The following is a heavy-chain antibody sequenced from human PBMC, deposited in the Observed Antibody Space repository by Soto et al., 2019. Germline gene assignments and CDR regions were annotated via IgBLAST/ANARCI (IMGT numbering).Heavy chain of an antibody. D-gene: IGHD3-3*01. V-gene: IGHV4-59*08. CDR1: GGSISSYY. Sequence: PSETLSLTCTFSGGSISSYYWSLIRQPPGKGLEWIGYIYYSGSTNYNPSLKSRVTISVDTSKNQFSLKLSSVTAADTAVYYCARGLRFLEWLPDYFDYWGQGTLVTVSS. CDR3: ARGLRFLEWLPDYFDY. J-gene: IGHJ4*02. CDR2: IYYSGST.